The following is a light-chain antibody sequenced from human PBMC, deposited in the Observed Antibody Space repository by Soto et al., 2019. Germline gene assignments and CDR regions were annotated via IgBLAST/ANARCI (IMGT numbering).Light chain of an antibody. CDR1: QSVRDNY. CDR2: DAS. V-gene: IGKV3-20*01. Sequence: IVLMQSPGTLSLSPGERATLSCRASQSVRDNYLAWYQHKPGQAPRLLIYDASTRATAIPYRFSGSGSGTDFTLTVTSLEPEDFAVYYCQQYGSSPYAFGQGTKLEIK. J-gene: IGKJ2*01. CDR3: QQYGSSPYA.